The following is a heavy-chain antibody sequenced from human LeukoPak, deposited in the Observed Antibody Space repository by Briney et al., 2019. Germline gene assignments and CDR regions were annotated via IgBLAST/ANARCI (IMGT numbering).Heavy chain of an antibody. CDR3: AGYYYGSGREGYAFDI. J-gene: IGHJ3*02. CDR1: GFTFSSYS. CDR2: ISSSSSYI. Sequence: PGGSLRLSCAASGFTFSSYSMNWVRQAPGEGLEWVSSISSSSSYIYYADSVQGRFTISRDNAKNSLYLQMNSLRAEDTAVYYCAGYYYGSGREGYAFDIWGQGTMVTVSS. D-gene: IGHD3-10*01. V-gene: IGHV3-21*01.